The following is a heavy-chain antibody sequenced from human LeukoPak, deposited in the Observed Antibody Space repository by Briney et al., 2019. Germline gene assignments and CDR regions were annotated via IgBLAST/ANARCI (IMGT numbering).Heavy chain of an antibody. Sequence: GGSLRLSCAASGFTFSSYAMSWVRQAPGKGLEWVSAISGSGGSTYYADSVKGRFTISRDNYKNTLYLQMNSLRAEDTAVYYWAKSEDFWSGYYIPVNFDYWGQGTLVTVSS. CDR3: AKSEDFWSGYYIPVNFDY. V-gene: IGHV3-23*01. D-gene: IGHD3-3*01. J-gene: IGHJ4*02. CDR1: GFTFSSYA. CDR2: ISGSGGST.